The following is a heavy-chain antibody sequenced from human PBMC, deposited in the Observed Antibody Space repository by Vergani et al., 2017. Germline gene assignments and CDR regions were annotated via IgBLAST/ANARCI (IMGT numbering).Heavy chain of an antibody. CDR1: GFTFSSYA. J-gene: IGHJ3*02. CDR3: SGSSGWSRGAFDI. CDR2: ISGSGGST. Sequence: EVQLLESGGGLVQPGGSLRLSCAASGFTFSSYAMSWVRQAPGKGLEWVSAISGSGGSTYYADSVKGRFTISRDNSKNTLYLQMNSLGAEDTAVYYCSGSSGWSRGAFDIWGQGTMVTVSS. V-gene: IGHV3-23*01. D-gene: IGHD6-19*01.